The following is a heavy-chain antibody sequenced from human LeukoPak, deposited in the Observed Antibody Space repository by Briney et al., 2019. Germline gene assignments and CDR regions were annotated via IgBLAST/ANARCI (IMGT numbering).Heavy chain of an antibody. CDR3: ARERTSVRGARNDFDY. V-gene: IGHV6-1*01. CDR1: GDSVSSNNAA. D-gene: IGHD3-10*01. Sequence: SQTLSLTCAISGDSVSSNNAAWNWIRQSPSRGLEWLGRTFYRSQWNNDYAASMRSRLTINPDTSKNQFSLQLNSVTPEDTAVYYCARERTSVRGARNDFDYWGQGTLVTVSS. J-gene: IGHJ4*02. CDR2: TFYRSQWNN.